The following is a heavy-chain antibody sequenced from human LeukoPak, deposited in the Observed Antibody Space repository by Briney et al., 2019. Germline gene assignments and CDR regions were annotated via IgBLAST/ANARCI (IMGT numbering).Heavy chain of an antibody. CDR1: GFTFSSNS. D-gene: IGHD3-22*01. CDR2: IRSSSSTI. V-gene: IGHV3-48*02. Sequence: GGSLRLSCAASGFTFSSNSMNWVRQAPGKGLEWVSYIRSSSSTIYYADSVKGRFTISRDNAKNSLYLQMNSLRDEDTAVYYCATTYYYDSSGWEAFDIWGQGTMVTVSS. CDR3: ATTYYYDSSGWEAFDI. J-gene: IGHJ3*02.